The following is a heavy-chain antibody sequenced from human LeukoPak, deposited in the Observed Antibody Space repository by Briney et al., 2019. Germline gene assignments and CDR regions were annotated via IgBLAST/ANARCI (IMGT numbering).Heavy chain of an antibody. CDR3: ARRAGTGTPVYFDY. CDR1: GGSVSNNH. CDR2: AYDSGIS. V-gene: IGHV4-59*02. D-gene: IGHD6-19*01. Sequence: SETLSLTRTVSGGSVSNNHWSWIRQSTEKGLEWIGYAYDSGISNYNPSLESRATLSVDTSKNQFPLRLTSVTAADTAVYFCARRAGTGTPVYFDYWGQGVLVTVSS. J-gene: IGHJ4*02.